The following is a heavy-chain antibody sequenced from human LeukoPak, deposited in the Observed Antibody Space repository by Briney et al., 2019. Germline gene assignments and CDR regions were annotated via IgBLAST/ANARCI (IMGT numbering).Heavy chain of an antibody. V-gene: IGHV3-30*18. Sequence: GGSLRLSCAASGFTFSSYGMHWVRQAPGKGLEWVAVISYDGSNKYYADSVKGRFTISRDNSKNTLYLQMNSLRAEDTAVYYCAKDAQYYDFWGGYYPGYYYYYMDVWGKGTAVTVSS. J-gene: IGHJ6*03. CDR1: GFTFSSYG. D-gene: IGHD3-3*01. CDR2: ISYDGSNK. CDR3: AKDAQYYDFWGGYYPGYYYYYMDV.